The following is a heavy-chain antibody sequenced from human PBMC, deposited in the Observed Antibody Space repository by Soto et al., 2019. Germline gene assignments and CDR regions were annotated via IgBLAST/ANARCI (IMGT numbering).Heavy chain of an antibody. Sequence: GGSLRLSCAASGFTFSSYGMHWVRQAPGKGLEWVAVISYDGSNKYYADSVKGRFTISRDNSKNTLYLQMNSLRAEDTAVYYCAKDLREGDYYYGMDVWGQGTTVTVSS. CDR3: AKDLREGDYYYGMDV. CDR1: GFTFSSYG. D-gene: IGHD3-16*01. CDR2: ISYDGSNK. J-gene: IGHJ6*02. V-gene: IGHV3-30*18.